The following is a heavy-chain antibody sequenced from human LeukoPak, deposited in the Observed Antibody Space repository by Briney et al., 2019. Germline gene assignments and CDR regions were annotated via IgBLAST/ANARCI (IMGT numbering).Heavy chain of an antibody. Sequence: GGSLRLSCAASGFTFSSYEMNWVRQATGKGLEWVSYIGSSGSTIYYADSVKGRFTISRDNAKNSLYLQMNSLRAEDTAVYYCASLTAAAPYYYYYMDVWGKGTTVTVSS. CDR3: ASLTAAAPYYYYYMDV. CDR2: IGSSGSTI. V-gene: IGHV3-48*03. CDR1: GFTFSSYE. J-gene: IGHJ6*03. D-gene: IGHD6-13*01.